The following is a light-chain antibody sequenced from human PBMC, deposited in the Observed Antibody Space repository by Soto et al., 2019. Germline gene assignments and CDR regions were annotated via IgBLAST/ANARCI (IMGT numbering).Light chain of an antibody. CDR3: QQYDNLPLT. Sequence: DIQMTQSPSSLSASVGDRVTITCQARQDISNYLNWYQQKPGKAPKLLIYYASNLETGVPSRFSGSGSGTDFTFTISSLQPEDIETYYCQQYDNLPLTFGGGTKVEIK. CDR2: YAS. J-gene: IGKJ4*01. V-gene: IGKV1-33*01. CDR1: QDISNY.